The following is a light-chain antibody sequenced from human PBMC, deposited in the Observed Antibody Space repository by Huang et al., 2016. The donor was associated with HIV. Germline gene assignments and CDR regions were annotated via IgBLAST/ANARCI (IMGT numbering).Light chain of an antibody. V-gene: IGKV3-15*01. CDR2: SAS. Sequence: EIVMTQSPATLSVFPGERATLSCRASQSVSSNLAWYQQKPGQAPRLLIHSASTRATGIPARFSGGGSGTEFTLTISSLQSEDFAVYYGQQYNNWPPATFGTGTKVDIK. CDR3: QQYNNWPPAT. J-gene: IGKJ3*01. CDR1: QSVSSN.